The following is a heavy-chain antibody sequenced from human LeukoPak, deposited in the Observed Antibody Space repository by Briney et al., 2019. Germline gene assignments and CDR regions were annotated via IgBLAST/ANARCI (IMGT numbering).Heavy chain of an antibody. J-gene: IGHJ4*02. Sequence: PGGSLRLSCAASGFTFDDYGMSWVRQAPGKGLEWVSGINWNGGSTGYADSVKGRFTISRDNAKNSLYLQMNSLRAEDTAVYYCTRVFVGDEYSSSGYWGQGTLVTVSS. V-gene: IGHV3-20*04. CDR3: TRVFVGDEYSSSGY. CDR2: INWNGGST. CDR1: GFTFDDYG. D-gene: IGHD6-13*01.